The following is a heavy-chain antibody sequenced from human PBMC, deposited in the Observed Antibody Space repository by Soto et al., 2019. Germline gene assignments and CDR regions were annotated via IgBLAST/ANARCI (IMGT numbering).Heavy chain of an antibody. Sequence: PSESLSLTCTVSGRSISNSFCNWIRQRAGKGLEWIGRIDNSGSTNYNPSLKSRITMSADTSRNQFSLKLNSVTAADTAVYYCARGGQDFWSGPFDYWGQGALVTVSS. V-gene: IGHV4-4*07. J-gene: IGHJ4*02. CDR3: ARGGQDFWSGPFDY. D-gene: IGHD3-3*01. CDR1: GRSISNSF. CDR2: IDNSGST.